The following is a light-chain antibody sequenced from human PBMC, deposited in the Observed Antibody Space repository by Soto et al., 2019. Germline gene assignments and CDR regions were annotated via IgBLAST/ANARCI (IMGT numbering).Light chain of an antibody. CDR2: DVS. CDR1: SSDVGGYNY. CDR3: SSYTRSSTYV. V-gene: IGLV2-14*01. J-gene: IGLJ1*01. Sequence: QSVLTQPASVPGSPGQSITISCTGTSSDVGGYNYVSWYQQHPGKAPKLMIYDVSNRPSGVSNRFSGSKSGNTASLTISGLQAEDETDYYCSSYTRSSTYVFGTGTKVTVL.